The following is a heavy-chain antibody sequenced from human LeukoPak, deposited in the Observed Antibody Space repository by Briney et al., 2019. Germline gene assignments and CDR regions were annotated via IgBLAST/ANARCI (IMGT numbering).Heavy chain of an antibody. CDR1: GGSFSGYF. CDR3: ARDPGSSSTSYYYGMDV. V-gene: IGHV4-34*01. Sequence: SETLSLTCAVYGGSFSGYFWSWIRQPPGKGLEWIGEISHSGSTNYNPSLKSRVSTSVDTSKNQFSLKLSSVTAADTAVYYCARDPGSSSTSYYYGMDVWGQGTTVTVSS. CDR2: ISHSGST. J-gene: IGHJ6*02. D-gene: IGHD2-2*01.